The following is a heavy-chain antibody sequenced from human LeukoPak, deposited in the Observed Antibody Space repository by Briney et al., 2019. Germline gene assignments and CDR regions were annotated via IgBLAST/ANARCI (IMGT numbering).Heavy chain of an antibody. D-gene: IGHD3-10*01. V-gene: IGHV3-66*01. CDR1: GLTVSSDY. Sequence: GGSLRLSCAASGLTVSSDYMSWVRHAPGKGLEWVSLIYSGGDTYYADSVKGRFTISRDDSRRTLSLQMNSLRAEDTSVYYCAKDHYYGSGSYFNGWGQGTLVTVSS. CDR3: AKDHYYGSGSYFNG. CDR2: IYSGGDT. J-gene: IGHJ4*02.